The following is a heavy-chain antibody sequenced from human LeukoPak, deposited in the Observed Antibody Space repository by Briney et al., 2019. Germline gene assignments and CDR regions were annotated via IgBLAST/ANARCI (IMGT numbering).Heavy chain of an antibody. D-gene: IGHD6-19*01. CDR1: GFTFSSYS. CDR2: ISSNSSYI. Sequence: GGSLRPSCAASGFTFSSYSMNWVRQAPGKGLEWVSSISSNSSYIYYADTVKGRFTISRDNAKNSLYLKMNSLRAEDTAVYYCASQQEGVAGLHEFGTSPAVYYWGQGTLVTVSS. V-gene: IGHV3-21*01. CDR3: ASQQEGVAGLHEFGTSPAVYY. J-gene: IGHJ4*02.